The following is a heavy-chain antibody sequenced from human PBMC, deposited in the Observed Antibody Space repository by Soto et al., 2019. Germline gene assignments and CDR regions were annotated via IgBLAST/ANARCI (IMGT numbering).Heavy chain of an antibody. V-gene: IGHV3-30-3*01. CDR2: ISHDGINK. D-gene: IGHD6-19*01. CDR1: GFSFSSYA. Sequence: QVRLVESGGGVVQPGRSLRLSCTASGFSFSSYAMYWFRQPPGKGLGWVAVISHDGINKHYADSVKGRVTVSRDNSNHSLDLQLNSLRGEDTAMYYCARDMYSSVYFVKWFEPWGQGTLVTVSS. CDR3: ARDMYSSVYFVKWFEP. J-gene: IGHJ5*02.